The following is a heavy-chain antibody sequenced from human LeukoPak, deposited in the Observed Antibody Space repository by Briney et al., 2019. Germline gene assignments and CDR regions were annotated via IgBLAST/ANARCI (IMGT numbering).Heavy chain of an antibody. Sequence: GASVKVSCKASGYTFTGYYMHWIRQAPGQGLEWMGWINPKSGGTNYAQKFQGRVTMTRDTSISTVYMELSRLRSADTAVYYCATEESSDYRWGHWGQGTLVTASS. D-gene: IGHD4-17*01. CDR3: ATEESSDYRWGH. J-gene: IGHJ4*02. V-gene: IGHV1-2*02. CDR1: GYTFTGYY. CDR2: INPKSGGT.